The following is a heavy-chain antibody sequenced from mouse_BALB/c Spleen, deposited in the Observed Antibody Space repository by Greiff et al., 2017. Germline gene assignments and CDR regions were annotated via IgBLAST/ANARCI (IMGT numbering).Heavy chain of an antibody. CDR3: ARSGRYDVNYFDY. V-gene: IGHV1-18*01. CDR1: GYSFTGYT. CDR2: INPYNGGT. J-gene: IGHJ2*01. Sequence: VQLKESGPELVKPGASMKISCKASGYSFTGYTMNWVKQSHGKNLEWIGLINPYNGGTSHNQKFKGKATLTVDKSSSTAYMELLSLTSEDSAVYYCARSGRYDVNYFDYWGQGTTLTVSS. D-gene: IGHD2-14*01.